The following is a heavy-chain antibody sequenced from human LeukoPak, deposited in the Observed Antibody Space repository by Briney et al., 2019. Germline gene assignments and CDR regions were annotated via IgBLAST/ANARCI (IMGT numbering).Heavy chain of an antibody. CDR3: ARGGGNYDSSGYPLY. Sequence: ASVKVSCKASGYTFTSYYMHWVRQAPGQGLEWMGILNPSGGSTSYAQKFQGRVTMTRDTSTSTVYMELSSLRSEDTAVYYCARGGGNYDSSGYPLYWGQGTLVTVSS. D-gene: IGHD3-22*01. CDR2: LNPSGGST. V-gene: IGHV1-46*01. J-gene: IGHJ4*02. CDR1: GYTFTSYY.